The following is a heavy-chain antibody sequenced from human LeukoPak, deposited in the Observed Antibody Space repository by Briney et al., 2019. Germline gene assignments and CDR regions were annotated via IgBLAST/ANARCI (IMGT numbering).Heavy chain of an antibody. Sequence: GGSLRLSCVASGFTFSSYGMHWVRQTPGKGLEWVAFIQSDGSIKYYADSVKGRFTISRDNSKNTLYLQMNSLRAEDTAVYYCAKDPTPERRGSYYFDYWGQGTLVTVSS. CDR3: AKDPTPERRGSYYFDY. J-gene: IGHJ4*02. V-gene: IGHV3-30*02. CDR1: GFTFSSYG. CDR2: IQSDGSIK. D-gene: IGHD1-26*01.